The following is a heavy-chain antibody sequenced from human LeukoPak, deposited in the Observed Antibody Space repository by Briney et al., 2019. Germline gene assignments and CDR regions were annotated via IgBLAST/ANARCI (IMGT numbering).Heavy chain of an antibody. CDR1: GGSISSSSYY. V-gene: IGHV4-39*07. D-gene: IGHD3/OR15-3a*01. J-gene: IGHJ4*02. Sequence: TSETLSLTCTVSGGSISSSSYYWGWIRQPPGKGLEWIGSIYYSGSTYYNPSLKSRVTISVDTSKNQFSLKLSSVTAADTAVYYCARRDWLLYWAFDYWGQGTLVTVSS. CDR2: IYYSGST. CDR3: ARRDWLLYWAFDY.